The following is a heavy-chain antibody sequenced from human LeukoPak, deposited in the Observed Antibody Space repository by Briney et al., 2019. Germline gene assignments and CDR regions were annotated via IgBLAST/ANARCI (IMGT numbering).Heavy chain of an antibody. CDR2: LSGSGDST. Sequence: GGSLRLSCAASGFTFSSYAMSWVRQAPGKGLEWVSALSGSGDSTYYADSVKGRFTISRDNFENTLYLQMNSLRAEDTAVYYCASLHRAYYGMDVWGQGTTVTVSS. V-gene: IGHV3-23*01. J-gene: IGHJ6*02. D-gene: IGHD4-11*01. CDR3: ASLHRAYYGMDV. CDR1: GFTFSSYA.